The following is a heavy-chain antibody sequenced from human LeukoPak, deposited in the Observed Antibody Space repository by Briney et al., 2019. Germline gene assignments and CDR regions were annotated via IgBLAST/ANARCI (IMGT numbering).Heavy chain of an antibody. D-gene: IGHD1-26*01. CDR3: ARDQSGEWELLSGWWFDP. V-gene: IGHV1-69*10. Sequence: ASVKVSCKASGGTFSNYAISWVRQAPGQGLEWMGGIIPMLGTTIYAQKFQGRVTMTTDTSTSTVYMELSNLRSEDTAVYYCARDQSGEWELLSGWWFDPWGQGTLVTVSS. J-gene: IGHJ5*02. CDR1: GGTFSNYA. CDR2: IIPMLGTT.